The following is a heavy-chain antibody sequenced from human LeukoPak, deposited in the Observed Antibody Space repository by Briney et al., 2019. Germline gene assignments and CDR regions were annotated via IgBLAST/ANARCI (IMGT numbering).Heavy chain of an antibody. D-gene: IGHD1-26*01. CDR1: GYTFTSYG. CDR3: ARAVGATFGGVWFDP. V-gene: IGHV1-18*01. CDR2: ISAYNGNT. J-gene: IGHJ5*02. Sequence: WASVKVSCKASGYTFTSYGISRVRQAPGQGLEWMGWISAYNGNTNYAQKLQGRVTMTTDTSTSTAYMELRSLRSDDTAVYYCARAVGATFGGVWFDPWGQGTLVTVSS.